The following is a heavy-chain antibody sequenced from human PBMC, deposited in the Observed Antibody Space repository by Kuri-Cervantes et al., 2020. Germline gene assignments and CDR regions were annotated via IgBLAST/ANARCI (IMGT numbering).Heavy chain of an antibody. J-gene: IGHJ3*02. V-gene: IGHV1-2*02. Sequence: ASVKVSCKASGYTFTGYYMHWVRQAPGQGLEWMGWINPNSGGTNYAQKFQGRVTMTRDTSISTAYMELSRLRSDDTAVYYCASRNYYDSSESWGAFDIWGQGTMVTVSS. CDR3: ASRNYYDSSESWGAFDI. D-gene: IGHD3-22*01. CDR1: GYTFTGYY. CDR2: INPNSGGT.